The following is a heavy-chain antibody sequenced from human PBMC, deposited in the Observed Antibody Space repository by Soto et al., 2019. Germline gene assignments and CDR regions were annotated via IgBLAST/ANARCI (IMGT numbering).Heavy chain of an antibody. CDR2: IYYSGST. D-gene: IGHD3-10*01. Sequence: SETLSLTCTVSGGSISSYYWSWIRQPPGKGLEWIGYIYYSGSTNYNPSLKSRVTISVDTSKNQFSLKLSSVTAVDTAVYYCAREQKVLLWFGELVGWFDPWGQGTLVTVSS. CDR1: GGSISSYY. J-gene: IGHJ5*02. CDR3: AREQKVLLWFGELVGWFDP. V-gene: IGHV4-59*01.